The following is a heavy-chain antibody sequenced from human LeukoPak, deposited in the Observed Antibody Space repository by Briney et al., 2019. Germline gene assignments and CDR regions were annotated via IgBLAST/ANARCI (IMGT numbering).Heavy chain of an antibody. CDR3: ARNGGFGV. CDR1: GGSFSGYY. V-gene: IGHV4-34*01. D-gene: IGHD3-10*01. Sequence: SETLSLTCAVYGGSFSGYYWSWIRQPPGKGLEWIGEISHSGSTNYNPSLKSRVTISVDTSKNQFSLKLSSVTAADTAVYYCARNGGFGVWGQGTTVTVSS. CDR2: ISHSGST. J-gene: IGHJ6*02.